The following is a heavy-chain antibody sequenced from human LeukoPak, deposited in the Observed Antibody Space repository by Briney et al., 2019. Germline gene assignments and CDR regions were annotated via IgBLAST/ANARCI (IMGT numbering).Heavy chain of an antibody. Sequence: GESLKISCKASGYSFTSYWIGWVRQMPGKGLEWMGIIYPGDSDTRYSPSFQGHVTISADKSITTAYLQWTSQEASDTAMYYCARPHTLDRTTKYYFDYWGQGTLVTVSS. J-gene: IGHJ4*02. CDR3: ARPHTLDRTTKYYFDY. D-gene: IGHD1-14*01. CDR1: GYSFTSYW. V-gene: IGHV5-51*01. CDR2: IYPGDSDT.